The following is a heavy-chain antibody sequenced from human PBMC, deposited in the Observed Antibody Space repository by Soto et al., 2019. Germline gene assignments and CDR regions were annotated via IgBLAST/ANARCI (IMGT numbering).Heavy chain of an antibody. CDR2: ITTDKGKT. CDR3: ATRSPAFDY. V-gene: IGHV1-18*01. J-gene: IGHJ4*02. Sequence: QVQLVQSGPEVKKPGASVKFSCKTSGYTFTSYGISWVRQAPGQGLEWMGWITTDKGKTTYAQKFQGRVTMTTDTSTSTAYMELRSLISDDTAVYYCATRSPAFDYWGQGTLVAVSS. CDR1: GYTFTSYG.